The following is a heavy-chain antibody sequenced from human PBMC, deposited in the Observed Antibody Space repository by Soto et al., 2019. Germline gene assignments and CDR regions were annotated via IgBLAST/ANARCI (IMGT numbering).Heavy chain of an antibody. J-gene: IGHJ2*01. D-gene: IGHD2-21*01. Sequence: WVRQAAGKGLAWVSGISWNSGSIGYADSVKGRFTISRDNAKNSLYLQKNSLRAEDTAFYYCSKGFFFQAEDGIRDL. CDR2: ISWNSGSI. CDR3: SKGFFFQAEDGIRDL. V-gene: IGHV3-9*01.